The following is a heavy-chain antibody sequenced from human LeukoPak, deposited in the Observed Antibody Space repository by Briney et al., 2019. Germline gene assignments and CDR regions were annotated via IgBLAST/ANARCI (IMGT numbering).Heavy chain of an antibody. CDR3: ASELGGIEVVPAAQTDP. V-gene: IGHV3-30-3*01. J-gene: IGHJ5*02. CDR2: ISYDGSNK. Sequence: GGSLRLSCAASGSTFSSYAMHWVRQAPGKGLEWAAVISYDGSNKYYADSVKGRFTISRDNSKNTLYLQMNSLRAEDTAVYYCASELGGIEVVPAAQTDPWGQGTLVTVSS. D-gene: IGHD2-2*01. CDR1: GSTFSSYA.